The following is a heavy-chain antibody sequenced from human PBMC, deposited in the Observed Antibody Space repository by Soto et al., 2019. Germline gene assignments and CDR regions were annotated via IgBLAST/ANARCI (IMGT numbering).Heavy chain of an antibody. CDR1: GGSFSGYY. V-gene: IGHV4-34*01. D-gene: IGHD3-22*01. CDR3: ARDYYKYYDSSGYYRSPAY. J-gene: IGHJ4*02. Sequence: SETLSLTCAVYGGSFSGYYWTWTRQPPGTGLEWIGEINHSGSTNYNPSLKSRVTISVDTSKNQFSLKLTPVTAADTAVYYCARDYYKYYDSSGYYRSPAYWGQGTLVTVSS. CDR2: INHSGST.